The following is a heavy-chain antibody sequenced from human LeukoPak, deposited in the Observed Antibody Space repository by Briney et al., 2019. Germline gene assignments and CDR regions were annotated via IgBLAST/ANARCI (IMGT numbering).Heavy chain of an antibody. J-gene: IGHJ6*02. Sequence: SETLSLTCTVSGGSISSYYWSWIRQPPGKGLEWIGYIYYSGSTNYNPSLKSRVTISVDTSKNQFSLKLSSVTAADTAVYYCASVEMDYYYGSGSYFLPYYYYYGMDVWGQGTTVTVSS. CDR3: ASVEMDYYYGSGSYFLPYYYYYGMDV. CDR1: GGSISSYY. V-gene: IGHV4-59*01. D-gene: IGHD3-10*01. CDR2: IYYSGST.